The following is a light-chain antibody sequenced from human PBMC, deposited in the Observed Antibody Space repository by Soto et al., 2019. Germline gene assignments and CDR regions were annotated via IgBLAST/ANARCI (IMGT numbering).Light chain of an antibody. CDR1: KIGTKG. CDR3: QVWDRSATVV. V-gene: IGLV3-21*02. J-gene: IGLJ2*01. Sequence: SYELTQPPSVSVAPGQTATVTCGGDKIGTKGVHWYQQKPGQAPVVVVYDDTDRPSGIPERFAGSSSGNTATLTISRVEDGDEADYYCQVWDRSATVVFGGGTKVTVL. CDR2: DDT.